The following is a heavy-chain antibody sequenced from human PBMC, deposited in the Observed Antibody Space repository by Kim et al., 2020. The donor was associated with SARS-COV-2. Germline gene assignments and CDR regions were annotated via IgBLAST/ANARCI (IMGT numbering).Heavy chain of an antibody. CDR2: IIPISGTA. CDR3: ARPGIAAADTVYYYYYGMDV. V-gene: IGHV1-69*13. D-gene: IGHD6-13*01. Sequence: SVKVSCKASGGTFSNYAISWVRQAPGQGLEWMGGIIPISGTANYAQKFQGRVTITADESTSTVYMELSSLRSEDTAVYYCARPGIAAADTVYYYYYGMDVWGQGTTVTVSS. J-gene: IGHJ6*02. CDR1: GGTFSNYA.